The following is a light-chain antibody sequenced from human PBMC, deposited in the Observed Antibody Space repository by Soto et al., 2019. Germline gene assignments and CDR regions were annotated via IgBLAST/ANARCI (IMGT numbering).Light chain of an antibody. CDR3: QQGNSFPFT. CDR2: AAS. J-gene: IGKJ3*01. Sequence: DILMTQSPSSVSASIGDRVTITCRTSQDIRTWLAWYQQKPGKAPKLLMSAASSLQSGVPSRFSGSGSGTDFTLTISSLQPNDFATYFCQQGNSFPFTFGPGTIVVIK. V-gene: IGKV1-12*01. CDR1: QDIRTW.